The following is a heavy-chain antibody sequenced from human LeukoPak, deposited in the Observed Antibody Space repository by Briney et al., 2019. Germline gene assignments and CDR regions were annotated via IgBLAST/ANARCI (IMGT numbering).Heavy chain of an antibody. Sequence: GGSLRLSCAASGFTVSSNYMSWVRQAPGKGLEWVAFIRSDGNIKYYADSVKGRFTISRDNSKNTLHLQMNSLRAEDTAVYYCAKDVPSAYFDYWGQGTLVTASS. CDR1: GFTVSSNY. V-gene: IGHV3-30*02. CDR2: IRSDGNIK. CDR3: AKDVPSAYFDY. J-gene: IGHJ4*02.